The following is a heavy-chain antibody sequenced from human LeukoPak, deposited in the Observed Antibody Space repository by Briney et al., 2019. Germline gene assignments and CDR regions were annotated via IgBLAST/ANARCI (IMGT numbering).Heavy chain of an antibody. CDR3: ARDKSYSSY. V-gene: IGHV3-21*01. J-gene: IGHJ4*02. CDR1: GFTFSSYS. CDR2: ISSSSLYI. Sequence: GSLRLSCAASGFTFSSYSMNWVRQAPGKGLEWVSSISSSSLYINYADSVEGRFTISRDNAKNSLYLQMNSLRAEDTAVYYCARDKSYSSYWGQGTLVTVSS. D-gene: IGHD6-13*01.